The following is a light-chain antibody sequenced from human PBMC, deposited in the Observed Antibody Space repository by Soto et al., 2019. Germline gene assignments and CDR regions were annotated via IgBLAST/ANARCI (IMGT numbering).Light chain of an antibody. V-gene: IGKV1-5*03. CDR2: KAS. CDR1: QSIKNW. Sequence: DIQMTQSPSTLSASVGDRVTITCRASQSIKNWLAWYQQKPGEAPKLLIYKASTLESGVPSRFSGSGSGTEFTLTISCLQPDDVATYHCQQYDSSPPTFGQGTKVDIK. J-gene: IGKJ1*01. CDR3: QQYDSSPPT.